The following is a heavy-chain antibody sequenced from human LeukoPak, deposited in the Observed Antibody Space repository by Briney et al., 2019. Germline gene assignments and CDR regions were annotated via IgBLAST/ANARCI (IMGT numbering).Heavy chain of an antibody. V-gene: IGHV4-34*01. Sequence: ETLSLTCAVYGGSFSGYYWSWIRQPPGKGLEWIGEINHSGSTNYNPSLKSRVTISVDTSKNQFSLKLSSVTAADTAVYYCARGLRCSSTSCSLWHGLRTYGMDVWGQGTTVTASS. CDR3: ARGLRCSSTSCSLWHGLRTYGMDV. CDR2: INHSGST. J-gene: IGHJ6*02. D-gene: IGHD2-2*01. CDR1: GGSFSGYY.